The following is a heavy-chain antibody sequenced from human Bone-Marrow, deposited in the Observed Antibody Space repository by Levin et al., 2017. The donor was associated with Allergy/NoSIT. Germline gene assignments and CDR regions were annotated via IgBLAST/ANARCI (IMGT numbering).Heavy chain of an antibody. D-gene: IGHD5-12*01. Sequence: ASVKVSSKASGYTFTSYGISWVRQAPGQGLEWMGWISAYNGNTNYAQKLQGRVTMTTDTSTSTAYMELRSLRSDDTAVYYCARPALPNSGYDQNFDYWGQGTLVTVSS. J-gene: IGHJ4*02. V-gene: IGHV1-18*01. CDR1: GYTFTSYG. CDR3: ARPALPNSGYDQNFDY. CDR2: ISAYNGNT.